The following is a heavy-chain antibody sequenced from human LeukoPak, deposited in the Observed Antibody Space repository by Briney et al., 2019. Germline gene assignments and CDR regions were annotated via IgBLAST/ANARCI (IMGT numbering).Heavy chain of an antibody. V-gene: IGHV4-34*01. D-gene: IGHD3-3*01. CDR2: INHSGST. CDR3: AGATPPPNYDFWSGYSSVYFDY. J-gene: IGHJ4*02. Sequence: SETLSLTCAVYGGSFSGYYWSWIRQPPGKGLEWIGEINHSGSTNYNPSLKSRVTISVDTSKNQFSLKLSSVTAADTAVYYCAGATPPPNYDFWSGYSSVYFDYWGQGTLVTVSS. CDR1: GGSFSGYY.